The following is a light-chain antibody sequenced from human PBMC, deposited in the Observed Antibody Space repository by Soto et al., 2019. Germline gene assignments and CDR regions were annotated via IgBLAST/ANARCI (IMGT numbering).Light chain of an antibody. Sequence: DVVVNKTPLSLSVSPGQPASISCKSSQSLLHITGETFLFWYLQKTGQSPQLLIYEVSTRVSGVPDRFSGSGSGTDFTLEISRVETDDVGIYYCMQSTQLPPSFGQGARLEIK. J-gene: IGKJ5*01. CDR1: QSLLHITGETF. CDR3: MQSTQLPPS. CDR2: EVS. V-gene: IGKV2D-29*02.